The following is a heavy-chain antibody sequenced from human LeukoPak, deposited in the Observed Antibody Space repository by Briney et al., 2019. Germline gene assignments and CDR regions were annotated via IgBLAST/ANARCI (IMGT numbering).Heavy chain of an antibody. V-gene: IGHV3-7*01. J-gene: IGHJ4*02. CDR1: GFTFRDYY. CDR2: IKQDGTEK. CDR3: ARDLNGPSFY. Sequence: PGGSLRLSCAASGFTFRDYYMSWIRQAPGKGLEWVANIKQDGTEKYYVDSVKGRFTISRDNAQNSLYLQLNSLRAEDTAVYYCARDLNGPSFYWGQGTLVTVSS. D-gene: IGHD2-8*01.